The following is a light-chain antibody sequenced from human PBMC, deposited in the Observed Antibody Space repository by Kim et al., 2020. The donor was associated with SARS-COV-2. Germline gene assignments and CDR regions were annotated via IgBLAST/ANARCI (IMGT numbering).Light chain of an antibody. V-gene: IGLV3-21*04. Sequence: APGKTARMTCGGNNLGDKHVHWYQQKPGQVPAVVIQYDSDRPSGIPERVSGSNSGNTATLTISRVEAGDEADYYCQVWVSTSDHVVFGGGTRLTVL. J-gene: IGLJ2*01. CDR3: QVWVSTSDHVV. CDR1: NLGDKH. CDR2: YDS.